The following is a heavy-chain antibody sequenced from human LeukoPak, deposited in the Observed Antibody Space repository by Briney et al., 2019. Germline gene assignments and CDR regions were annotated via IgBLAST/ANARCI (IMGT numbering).Heavy chain of an antibody. CDR3: ARGGASSSWYSNYYYMDV. CDR2: IYPGDSDT. Sequence: GESLKISCKGSGYSLTSYWIGWVRQMPGKGLEWMGIIYPGDSDTRYSPSFQGQVTISADKSISTAYLQWSSLKASDTAMYYCARGGASSSWYSNYYYMDVWGKGTTVTVSS. D-gene: IGHD6-13*01. V-gene: IGHV5-51*01. CDR1: GYSLTSYW. J-gene: IGHJ6*03.